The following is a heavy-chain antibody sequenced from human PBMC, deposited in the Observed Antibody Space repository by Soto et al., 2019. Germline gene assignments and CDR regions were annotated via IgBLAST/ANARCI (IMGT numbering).Heavy chain of an antibody. D-gene: IGHD3-22*01. J-gene: IGHJ6*02. CDR2: IWYDGSNK. Sequence: GGSLRLSCAASGFTFSSYGMHWVRQAPGKGLEWVAVIWYDGSNKYYADSVKGRFTISRDNSKNTLYLQMNSLRAEDTAVYYCARDGSPTIVVVRYGRDVWGQGTTVTVSS. V-gene: IGHV3-33*01. CDR3: ARDGSPTIVVVRYGRDV. CDR1: GFTFSSYG.